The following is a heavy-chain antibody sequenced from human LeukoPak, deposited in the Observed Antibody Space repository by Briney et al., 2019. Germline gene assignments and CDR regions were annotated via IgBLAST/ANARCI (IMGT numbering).Heavy chain of an antibody. V-gene: IGHV3-30-3*01. Sequence: GGSLTLSCAASGFTFSSYAMHWVRQAPGKGLEWVAVISYDGSNKYYADSVKGRFTISRDNSKNTVFLEMNSLKAEDTALYYCARSEHIVVVNSTPASFWVHGTLVTVSS. D-gene: IGHD2-21*01. CDR2: ISYDGSNK. J-gene: IGHJ1*01. CDR1: GFTFSSYA. CDR3: ARSEHIVVVNSTPASF.